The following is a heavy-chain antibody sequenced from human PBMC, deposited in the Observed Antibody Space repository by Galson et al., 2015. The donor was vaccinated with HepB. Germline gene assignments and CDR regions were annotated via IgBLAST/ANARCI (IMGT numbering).Heavy chain of an antibody. Sequence: SVKVSCKASGGTFSSYAISWVRQAPGQGLEWMGGIIPIFGTANYARKFQGRVTITADESTSTAYMGLSSLRSEDTAVYYCARSSTYYYDSSGYGPDAFDIWGQGTMVTVSS. CDR1: GGTFSSYA. D-gene: IGHD3-22*01. CDR3: ARSSTYYYDSSGYGPDAFDI. CDR2: IIPIFGTA. J-gene: IGHJ3*02. V-gene: IGHV1-69*13.